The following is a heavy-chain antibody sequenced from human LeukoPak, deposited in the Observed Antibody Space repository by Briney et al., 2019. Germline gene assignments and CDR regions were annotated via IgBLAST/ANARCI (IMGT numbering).Heavy chain of an antibody. D-gene: IGHD1-26*01. V-gene: IGHV3-21*01. Sequence: NPGGSLRLSCGASGFTFSSHSMNWVRQAPGKGLEWVSSISSGSSFIYYADSVKGRFTISRDDAKNSLYLQMTSLRAEDTALYYCARDCIEGPCDLWGQGTMVTVSS. CDR3: ARDCIEGPCDL. CDR2: ISSGSSFI. CDR1: GFTFSSHS. J-gene: IGHJ3*01.